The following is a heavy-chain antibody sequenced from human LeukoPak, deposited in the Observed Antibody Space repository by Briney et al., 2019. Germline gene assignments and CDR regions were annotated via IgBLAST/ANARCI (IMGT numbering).Heavy chain of an antibody. CDR2: IIPIFGTA. V-gene: IGHV1-69*01. D-gene: IGHD3-22*01. Sequence: SVKVSCKASGGTFSSYAISWVRQAPGQGLEWMGGIIPIFGTANYAQKFQGRVTITADESTSTAYMELSSLRSEGTAVYYCAKEEYYYDSSGYFDAFDIWGQGTMVTVSS. CDR1: GGTFSSYA. CDR3: AKEEYYYDSSGYFDAFDI. J-gene: IGHJ3*02.